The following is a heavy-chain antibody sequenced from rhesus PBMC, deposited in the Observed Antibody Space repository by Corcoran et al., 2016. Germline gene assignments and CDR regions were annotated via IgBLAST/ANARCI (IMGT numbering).Heavy chain of an antibody. D-gene: IGHD2-33*01. CDR1: GYTITAHY. CDR3: ARDHPIDPYRFDV. V-gene: IGHV1-111*02. J-gene: IGHJ5-1*01. CDR2: VDPEDGEA. Sequence: EVQLVQSGAEVMNPGTTVKLPCQASGYTITAHYPTVVRQATGAGLEWVGGVDPEDGEADSAQQFQDRVTITADMSTDTAYMELSSLRSEDTAVYYCARDHPIDPYRFDVWGPGVLVTVSS.